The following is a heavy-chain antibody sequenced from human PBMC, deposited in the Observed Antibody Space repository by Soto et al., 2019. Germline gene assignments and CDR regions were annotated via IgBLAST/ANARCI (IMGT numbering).Heavy chain of an antibody. J-gene: IGHJ4*02. CDR3: AKDRGSSWYESVDY. V-gene: IGHV3-23*01. Sequence: EVQLLESGGGLVQPGGSLRLSCAVSGFTFSTYAMSWVRQAPGKGLEWVAGIRGSGGSIYYADSVKGRFTISRDHSKNTLYLQMNSLRVEDTALYYCAKDRGSSWYESVDYWGQGTLVTVSS. CDR2: IRGSGGSI. D-gene: IGHD6-13*01. CDR1: GFTFSTYA.